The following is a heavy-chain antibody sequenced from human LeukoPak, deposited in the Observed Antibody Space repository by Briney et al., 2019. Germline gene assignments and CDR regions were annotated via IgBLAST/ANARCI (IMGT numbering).Heavy chain of an antibody. CDR1: GFTFSIYA. J-gene: IGHJ4*02. CDR3: AKAPVTTCRGAYCYPFDY. V-gene: IGHV3-23*01. Sequence: GGSLRLSCAASGFTFSIYAMSWVRQAPGKGLEWVSTVSGSGHSTFYADSVKGRFTISRDSSKNTLFLQMNRLRPEDAAVYYCAKAPVTTCRGAYCYPFDYWGQGTLVTVSS. CDR2: VSGSGHST. D-gene: IGHD2-21*01.